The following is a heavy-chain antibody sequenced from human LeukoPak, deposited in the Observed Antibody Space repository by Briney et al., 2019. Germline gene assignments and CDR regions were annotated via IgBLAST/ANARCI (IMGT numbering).Heavy chain of an antibody. CDR1: GYTFTSYY. Sequence: ASVKVSCKASGYTFTSYYMHWVRQAPGQGLEWMGIINPSGGSTSYAQKFQGRVTMTRDMSTSTVYMELSSLRSEDTAVYYCARDPRYSGRLLVFEYWGQGTLVTVSS. D-gene: IGHD1-26*01. J-gene: IGHJ4*02. CDR2: INPSGGST. CDR3: ARDPRYSGRLLVFEY. V-gene: IGHV1-46*01.